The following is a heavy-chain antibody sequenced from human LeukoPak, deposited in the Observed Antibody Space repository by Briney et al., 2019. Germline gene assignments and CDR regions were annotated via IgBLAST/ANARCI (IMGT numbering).Heavy chain of an antibody. CDR1: GGSLSSGGYS. J-gene: IGHJ4*02. D-gene: IGHD6-13*01. Sequence: PSQSLSLTCAVAGGSLSSGGYSWSWLRQPPGKGLEWIGYIYYSGSTYYNPSLKSRVTISVDTSKNQFSLKLSSVTAADTAVYYCARGRSSWYWFDYWGQGTLVTVSS. V-gene: IGHV4-30-4*07. CDR2: IYYSGST. CDR3: ARGRSSWYWFDY.